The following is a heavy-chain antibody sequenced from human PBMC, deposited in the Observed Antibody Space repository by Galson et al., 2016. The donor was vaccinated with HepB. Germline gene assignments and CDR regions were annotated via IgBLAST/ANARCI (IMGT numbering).Heavy chain of an antibody. J-gene: IGHJ6*02. D-gene: IGHD3-16*01. CDR3: ARGAIYYEKYFGMDV. V-gene: IGHV1-8*01. CDR1: GYRFTIYD. CDR2: MNPNTGEA. Sequence: SVKVSCKASGYRFTIYDINWVRQAPGQGLEWMGWMNPNTGEAIYAQKFRGRVSMTRDTSTTTAYMEVSSLRSDDTAVYFCARGAIYYEKYFGMDVWGQGTTISVSS.